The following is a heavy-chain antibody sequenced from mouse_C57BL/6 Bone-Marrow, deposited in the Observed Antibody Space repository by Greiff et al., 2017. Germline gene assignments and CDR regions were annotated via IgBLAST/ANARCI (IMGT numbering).Heavy chain of an antibody. V-gene: IGHV1-74*01. CDR2: IHPSDSDT. D-gene: IGHD1-1*01. J-gene: IGHJ1*03. Sequence: QVQLQQPGAELVKPGASVKVSCKASGYTFTSYWMHWVKQRPGQGLEWIGRIHPSDSDTNYNQKFKGKATLTVDKSSSTAYMQLSSLTSEDSAVYYCAIDTTVVDRYWYFDVWGTGTTVTVSS. CDR3: AIDTTVVDRYWYFDV. CDR1: GYTFTSYW.